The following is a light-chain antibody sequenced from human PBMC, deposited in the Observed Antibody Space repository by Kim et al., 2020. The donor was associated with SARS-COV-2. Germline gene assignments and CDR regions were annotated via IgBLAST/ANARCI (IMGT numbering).Light chain of an antibody. Sequence: SLPPGERATLSCSASRSVSDSLAWYQQKPGQAPRLLIYEVSHRATGIPARFSGSGSGTDFTLSINSLEPEDFAVYYCQQRSNWPTFGQGTKLEI. CDR2: EVS. CDR1: RSVSDS. J-gene: IGKJ2*01. CDR3: QQRSNWPT. V-gene: IGKV3-11*01.